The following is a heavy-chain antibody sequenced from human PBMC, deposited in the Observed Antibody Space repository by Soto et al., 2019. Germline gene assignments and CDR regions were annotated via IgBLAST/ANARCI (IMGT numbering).Heavy chain of an antibody. J-gene: IGHJ4*02. CDR1: GGTFSSYA. CDR3: ARANSVVTPSVYYFDY. CDR2: IIPIFGTA. D-gene: IGHD2-21*02. V-gene: IGHV1-69*13. Sequence: SVKVSCKASGGTFSSYAISWVRQAPGQGLEWMGGIIPIFGTANYAQKFQGRVTITADESTSTAYMELSSLRSEDTAVYYCARANSVVTPSVYYFDYWGQGTLVTVSS.